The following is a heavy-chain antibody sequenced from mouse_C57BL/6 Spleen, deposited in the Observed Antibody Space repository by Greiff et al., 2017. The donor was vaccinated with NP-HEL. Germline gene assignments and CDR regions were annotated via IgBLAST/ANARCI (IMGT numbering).Heavy chain of an antibody. Sequence: EVKLVESGEGLVKPGGSLKLSCAASGFTFRSYAMSWVRQTPEKRLEWVAYISSGGDYIYYADTVKGRFTISRDNARNTLYLQMSSLKSEDTAMYYCTREFYYDYDGAWFAYWGQGTLVTVSA. CDR3: TREFYYDYDGAWFAY. J-gene: IGHJ3*01. CDR2: ISSGGDYI. CDR1: GFTFRSYA. V-gene: IGHV5-9-1*02. D-gene: IGHD2-4*01.